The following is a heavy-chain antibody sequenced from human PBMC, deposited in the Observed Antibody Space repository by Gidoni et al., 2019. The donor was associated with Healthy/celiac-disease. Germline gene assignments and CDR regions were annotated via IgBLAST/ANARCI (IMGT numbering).Heavy chain of an antibody. D-gene: IGHD3-22*01. Sequence: QVQLVESGGGVVQPGRSLRLSCAASGFTFSSYGMHWVRQAPGKGLEWVAVIWYDGSNKYYADSVKGRFTISRDNSKNTLYLQMNSLRAEDTAVYYCARDFSSYYDSSGYDWYFDLWGRGTLVTVSS. CDR3: ARDFSSYYDSSGYDWYFDL. V-gene: IGHV3-33*01. J-gene: IGHJ2*01. CDR1: GFTFSSYG. CDR2: IWYDGSNK.